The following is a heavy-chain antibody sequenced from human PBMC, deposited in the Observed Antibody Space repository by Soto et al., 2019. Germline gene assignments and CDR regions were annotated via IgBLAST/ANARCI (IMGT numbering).Heavy chain of an antibody. CDR1: GFTFSSHA. CDR2: ISYDESIN. Sequence: QEQLVESGGGVVQPGRSLRLSCAASGFTFSSHAFYWVRQAPGKGLEWVAVISYDESINYSADSVKGRFTISRDNSKNTLYLQMNSLRAEDTAVYYCARDLGIFGVVPAEGMDVWGQGTTVTVSS. V-gene: IGHV3-30-3*01. CDR3: ARDLGIFGVVPAEGMDV. J-gene: IGHJ6*02. D-gene: IGHD3-3*01.